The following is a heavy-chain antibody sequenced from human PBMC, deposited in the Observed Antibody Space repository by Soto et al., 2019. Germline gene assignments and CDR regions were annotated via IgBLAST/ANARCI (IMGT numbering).Heavy chain of an antibody. V-gene: IGHV3-49*03. D-gene: IGHD3-10*01. J-gene: IGHJ6*03. CDR3: TRVGEQQVPGGYYYYMDV. Sequence: GGSLRLSCTASGFTFGDYAMSWFRQAPGKGLEWVGFIRSKAYGGTTEYAASVKGRLTISRDDSKSIAYLQMNSLKTEDTAVYYCTRVGEQQVPGGYYYYMDVWGKGTTVTVSS. CDR2: IRSKAYGGTT. CDR1: GFTFGDYA.